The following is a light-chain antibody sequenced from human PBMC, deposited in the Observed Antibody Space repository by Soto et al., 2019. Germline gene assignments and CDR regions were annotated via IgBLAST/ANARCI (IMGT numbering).Light chain of an antibody. V-gene: IGLV1-40*01. CDR1: SSNIGAGYD. CDR2: GNS. CDR3: QSYDSSLNGVV. J-gene: IGLJ2*01. Sequence: QSVLTQPPSVSGAPGQRVTISCTGSSSNIGAGYDVHWYQQLPGTAPKLLIYGNSNRPSGVPDRFSGSKSGTSASLAITELQAEDEADYYCQSYDSSLNGVVFGGGTKVTVL.